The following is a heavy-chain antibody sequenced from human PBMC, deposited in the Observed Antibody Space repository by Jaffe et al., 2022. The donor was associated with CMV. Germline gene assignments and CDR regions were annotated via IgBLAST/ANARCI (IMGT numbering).Heavy chain of an antibody. V-gene: IGHV3-23*01. CDR3: AKDRKDYVWGSYRPFDY. CDR2: ISGSGGST. D-gene: IGHD3-16*02. CDR1: GFTFSSYA. Sequence: EVQLLESGGGLVQPGGSLRLSCAASGFTFSSYAMSWVRQAPGKGLEWVSAISGSGGSTYYADSVKGRFTISRDNSKNTLYLQMNSLRAEDTAVYYCAKDRKDYVWGSYRPFDYWGQGTLVTVSS. J-gene: IGHJ4*02.